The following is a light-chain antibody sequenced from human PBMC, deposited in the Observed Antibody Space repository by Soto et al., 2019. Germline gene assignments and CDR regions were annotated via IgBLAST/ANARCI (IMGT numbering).Light chain of an antibody. J-gene: IGKJ5*01. CDR3: QQFDSLQFT. Sequence: DIQMTQSPSSLSASVGDRVTFICQASQAINNYLNWYQQKTGKAPKLLIYDSSNLERGVPSRFSGSGYGTRFSFTISSLQPEDIATYYCQQFDSLQFTFGQGTRLEIK. CDR1: QAINNY. CDR2: DSS. V-gene: IGKV1-33*01.